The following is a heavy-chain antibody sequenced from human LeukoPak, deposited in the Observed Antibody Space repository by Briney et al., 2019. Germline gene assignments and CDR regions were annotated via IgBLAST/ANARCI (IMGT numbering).Heavy chain of an antibody. Sequence: GGSLRLSCAASGFTVSSNYMSWVRQAPGKGLEWVSVIYSGGSTYYADSVKGRFTISRHNSKNTLYLQMNSLRAEDTAVYYRARWDYCDSRALDYWGQGTLVTVSS. J-gene: IGHJ4*02. D-gene: IGHD3-22*01. CDR1: GFTVSSNY. CDR2: IYSGGST. V-gene: IGHV3-53*04. CDR3: ARWDYCDSRALDY.